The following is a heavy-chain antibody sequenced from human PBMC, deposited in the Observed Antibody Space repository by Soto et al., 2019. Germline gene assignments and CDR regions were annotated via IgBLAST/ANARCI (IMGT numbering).Heavy chain of an antibody. Sequence: VQLVESGGGLVQPGGSLRLSCSASGFTFSSYDIHWVRQAPGKGLEYVSSISSDGRTYYAVSVKGRFTISRDNSKNTLYLQLNSLRAEDTAVYYCARDPPAAHPSGEYWYFDLWGRGTLVTVSS. CDR2: ISSDGRT. V-gene: IGHV3-64*04. J-gene: IGHJ2*01. D-gene: IGHD4-17*01. CDR1: GFTFSSYD. CDR3: ARDPPAAHPSGEYWYFDL.